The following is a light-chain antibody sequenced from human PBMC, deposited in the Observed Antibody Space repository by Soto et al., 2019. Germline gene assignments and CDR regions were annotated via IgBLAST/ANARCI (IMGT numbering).Light chain of an antibody. CDR3: QQTYDTPFT. CDR2: AAS. V-gene: IGKV1-39*01. Sequence: DIQMTQSPSSLSASVGDRVTITCRASQSISTYLSWYQQKPGQAPKVLIYAASRLERGVPSRFSGSGSVTEFALTGSSLQPEAFATYYCQQTYDTPFTFGPGTTV. CDR1: QSISTY. J-gene: IGKJ3*01.